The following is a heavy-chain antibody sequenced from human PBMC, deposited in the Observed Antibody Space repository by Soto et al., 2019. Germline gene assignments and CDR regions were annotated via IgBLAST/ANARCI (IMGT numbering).Heavy chain of an antibody. V-gene: IGHV3-13*01. D-gene: IGHD6-6*01. Sequence: GGSLRLSCAASGFTFSSYDMHWVRQATGKGLEWVSAIGTAGDTYYPGSVKGRFTISRENAKNSLYLQMNSLRAEDTAVYYCARDFLSIAARPWEETNYYYYYGMDVWGQGTTVTVSS. J-gene: IGHJ6*02. CDR3: ARDFLSIAARPWEETNYYYYYGMDV. CDR2: IGTAGDT. CDR1: GFTFSSYD.